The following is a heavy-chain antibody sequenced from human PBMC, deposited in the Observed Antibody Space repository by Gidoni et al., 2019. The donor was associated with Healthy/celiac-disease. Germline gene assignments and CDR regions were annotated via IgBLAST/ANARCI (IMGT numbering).Heavy chain of an antibody. V-gene: IGHV3-33*01. CDR2: IWYDGSNK. CDR3: AREGQSAAGTYYYYYGMDV. Sequence: QVQLVESGGGVVQPGRSLRLSCAAAGFTFSSYGMHWVRQAPGRGLACVAVIWYDGSNKYYADSVKGRFTISRDNSKNTLYLQMNSLRAEDTAVYYCAREGQSAAGTYYYYYGMDVWGQGTTVTVSS. D-gene: IGHD6-13*01. J-gene: IGHJ6*02. CDR1: GFTFSSYG.